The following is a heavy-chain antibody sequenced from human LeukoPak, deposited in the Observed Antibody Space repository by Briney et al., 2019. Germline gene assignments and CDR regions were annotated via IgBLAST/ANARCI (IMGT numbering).Heavy chain of an antibody. Sequence: GGSLRLSCAASGFTVSSNYMTWVRQAPGKGLEWVSIIYSGGGTYYADSVKGRFTISRDNSKNTLYLQMNSLRAEDTAVYYCAKPQAIAARPYFDYWGQGTLVTVSS. D-gene: IGHD6-6*01. V-gene: IGHV3-53*01. CDR2: IYSGGGT. CDR3: AKPQAIAARPYFDY. CDR1: GFTVSSNY. J-gene: IGHJ4*02.